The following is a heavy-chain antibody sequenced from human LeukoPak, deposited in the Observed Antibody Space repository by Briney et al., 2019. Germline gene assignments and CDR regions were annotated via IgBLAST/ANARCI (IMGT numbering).Heavy chain of an antibody. CDR3: ARGVWSGRNQLYYYYGMDV. J-gene: IGHJ6*02. CDR2: IYYSGST. V-gene: IGHV4-31*03. D-gene: IGHD3-3*01. Sequence: SETLSLTCTVSGGSISSGGYYWSWIRQHPGKGLEWIGYIYYSGSTYYNPSLKSRVTISVDTSKNQFSLKLSSVTAADTAVYYCARGVWSGRNQLYYYYGMDVWGQGTTVTVSS. CDR1: GGSISSGGYY.